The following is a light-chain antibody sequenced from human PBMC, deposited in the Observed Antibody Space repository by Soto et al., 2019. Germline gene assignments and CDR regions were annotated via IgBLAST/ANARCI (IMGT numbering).Light chain of an antibody. CDR1: QSVSSSY. J-gene: IGKJ2*01. CDR3: QKYGRSPHT. V-gene: IGKV3-20*01. CDR2: GAS. Sequence: EIVLTQSPGTLSLSPGERATLSCRASQSVSSSYFAWYQQKPGQAPRLLIYGASTRATGIPDRFSGSGSGTDFTLTISRLEPEDFAVYYCQKYGRSPHTFSQGTKLEIK.